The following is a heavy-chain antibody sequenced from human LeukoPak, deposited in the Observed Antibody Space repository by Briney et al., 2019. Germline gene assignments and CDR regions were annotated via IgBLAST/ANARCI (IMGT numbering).Heavy chain of an antibody. CDR3: AREAVITMVRGVIITE. CDR1: GYTFTSYG. CDR2: ISAYNGNT. V-gene: IGHV1-18*01. D-gene: IGHD3-10*01. J-gene: IGHJ4*02. Sequence: ASVKVSCKASGYTFTSYGISWVRQAPGQGREWMGWISAYNGNTNYAQKLQGRVTMTTDTSTSTAYMELRSLRSDDTAVYYCAREAVITMVRGVIITERGQGALVTVSS.